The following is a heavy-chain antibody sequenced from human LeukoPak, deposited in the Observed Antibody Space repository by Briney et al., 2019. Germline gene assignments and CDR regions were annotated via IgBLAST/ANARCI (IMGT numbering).Heavy chain of an antibody. D-gene: IGHD1-26*01. Sequence: SETLSLTCTVSGGSISSSSYYWGWIRQPPGKGLEWIGSIYYSGSTYYNPSLKSRVTISVDTSKNQFSLKLSSVTAADTAVYYCAGSGSYLYYFDYWGQGTLVTVPS. CDR3: AGSGSYLYYFDY. J-gene: IGHJ4*02. V-gene: IGHV4-39*01. CDR2: IYYSGST. CDR1: GGSISSSSYY.